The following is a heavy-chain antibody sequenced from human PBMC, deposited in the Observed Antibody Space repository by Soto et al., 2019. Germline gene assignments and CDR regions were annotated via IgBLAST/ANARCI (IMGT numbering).Heavy chain of an antibody. CDR1: GFMFSNCA. D-gene: IGHD4-4*01. Sequence: VGSVRLSCSASGFMFSNCAMHWVRQAPGKGPEYVSAISSDGGDTSYADSVKARFTVSRDNNRNRLYLQMRSLRLEDTAIYYCAASTTTVISSYTSWGQGTQVTVSS. V-gene: IGHV3-64D*06. CDR3: AASTTTVISSYTS. CDR2: ISSDGGDT. J-gene: IGHJ4*02.